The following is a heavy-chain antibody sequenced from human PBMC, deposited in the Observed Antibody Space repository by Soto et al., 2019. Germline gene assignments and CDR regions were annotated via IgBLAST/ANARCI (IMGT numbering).Heavy chain of an antibody. Sequence: EVQLVESGGGLVQPGGSLRLSCAASGFTFSSYDMHWVRQATGKGLEWVSAISGSGGSTYYADSVKGRFTISRDNSKNTLYLQMNSLRAEDTAVYYCAKDPRKVDKYSSSSAFFGYWGQGTLVTVSS. V-gene: IGHV3-23*04. CDR3: AKDPRKVDKYSSSSAFFGY. CDR2: ISGSGGST. J-gene: IGHJ4*02. D-gene: IGHD6-6*01. CDR1: GFTFSSYD.